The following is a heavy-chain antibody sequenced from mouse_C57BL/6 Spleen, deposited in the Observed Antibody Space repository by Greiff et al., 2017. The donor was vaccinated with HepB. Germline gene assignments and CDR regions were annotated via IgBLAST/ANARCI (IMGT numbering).Heavy chain of an antibody. D-gene: IGHD1-1*01. V-gene: IGHV1-19*01. CDR3: ARRGSSRLDY. J-gene: IGHJ2*01. Sequence: VQLQQSGPVLVKPGASVKMSCKASGYTFTDYYMNWVKQSHGKSLEWIGVINPYNGGTSYNQKFKGKATLTVDKSSSTAYMELNSLTSEDSAVYYCARRGSSRLDYWGQGTTLTVSS. CDR1: GYTFTDYY. CDR2: INPYNGGT.